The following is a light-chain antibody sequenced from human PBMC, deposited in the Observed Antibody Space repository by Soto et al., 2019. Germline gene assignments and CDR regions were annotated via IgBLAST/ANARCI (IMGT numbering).Light chain of an antibody. CDR1: QSLNSN. V-gene: IGKV3-15*01. J-gene: IGKJ1*01. CDR3: HEYNTWPWT. Sequence: ETVLTQSPATLSVSPGERVTLSCRASQSLNSNLAWYQQKPGQAPRVLIYSASTRATGVPARFSGSGSGTEFILTITSLQSEDFGLYYCHEYNTWPWTFGQGTRVEIK. CDR2: SAS.